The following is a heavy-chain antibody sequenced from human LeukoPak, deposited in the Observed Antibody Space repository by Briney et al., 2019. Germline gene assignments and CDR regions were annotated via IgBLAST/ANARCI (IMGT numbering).Heavy chain of an antibody. Sequence: ASVKVSCKASGYTFTSYGISWVRQAPGQGLEWIGWISAYNGNTNYAQKLQGRVTMTTDTSTSTAYMELRSLRSDDTAVYYCARDLVVLGLYYYYMDVWGKGTTVTVSS. CDR2: ISAYNGNT. J-gene: IGHJ6*03. CDR3: ARDLVVLGLYYYYMDV. V-gene: IGHV1-18*01. D-gene: IGHD3-22*01. CDR1: GYTFTSYG.